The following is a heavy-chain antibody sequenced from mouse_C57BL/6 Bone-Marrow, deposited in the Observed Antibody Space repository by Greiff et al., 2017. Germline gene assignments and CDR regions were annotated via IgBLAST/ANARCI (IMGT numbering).Heavy chain of an antibody. V-gene: IGHV1-26*01. D-gene: IGHD1-1*01. CDR3: ARGITTVYYFDY. J-gene: IGHJ2*01. Sequence: VQLQQSGPELVQPGASVKLSCKASGYTFTDYYMNWVQQSHGKSLEWIGDINPNDGGTSYNQKFKGKATLTVDKSSSTAYMELRSLTSEYAAVYYCARGITTVYYFDYWGQGTTLTVSS. CDR1: GYTFTDYY. CDR2: INPNDGGT.